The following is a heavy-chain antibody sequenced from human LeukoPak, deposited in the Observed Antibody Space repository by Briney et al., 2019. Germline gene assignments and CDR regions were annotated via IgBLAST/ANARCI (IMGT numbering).Heavy chain of an antibody. J-gene: IGHJ3*02. Sequence: GESLRSFCKAAAGFFTSYYIMYLRQMPGKGLQWMGRIDPTDSYTNYSPSFQGHVTISVDKSISTAYLQWSSLKAPDTATYYCARQGGFYDNRGYNDAFDIWGQGTVVTVS. V-gene: IGHV5-10-1*01. CDR1: AGFFTSYY. D-gene: IGHD3-22*01. CDR2: IDPTDSYT. CDR3: ARQGGFYDNRGYNDAFDI.